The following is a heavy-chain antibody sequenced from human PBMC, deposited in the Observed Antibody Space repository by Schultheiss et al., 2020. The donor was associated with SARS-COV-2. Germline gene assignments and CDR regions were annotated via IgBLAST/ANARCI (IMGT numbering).Heavy chain of an antibody. CDR3: ARGSGPLDY. CDR1: GGSISSGGYS. J-gene: IGHJ4*02. V-gene: IGHV4-30-2*01. Sequence: SQTLSLTCAVSGGSISSGGYSWSWIRQPPGKGLEWIGYIYHSGSTYYNPSLKSRVTISVDTSKNQFSLKLSSVTAADTAVYYCARGSGPLDYWGQGTLVTVSS. CDR2: IYHSGST.